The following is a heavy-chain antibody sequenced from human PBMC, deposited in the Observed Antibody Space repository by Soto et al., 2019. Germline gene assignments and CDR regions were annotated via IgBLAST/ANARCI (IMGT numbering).Heavy chain of an antibody. CDR1: GYSFTSYW. CDR2: IYPGDSDT. Sequence: GESLKISCKGSGYSFTSYWIGWVHQMPGKGLEWMGIIYPGDSDTRYSPSFQGQVTISADKSISTAYLQWSSLKASDTAMYYCARLVATRVLRGNGMDVWGQGTTVTVSS. CDR3: ARLVATRVLRGNGMDV. V-gene: IGHV5-51*07. J-gene: IGHJ6*02. D-gene: IGHD3-3*01.